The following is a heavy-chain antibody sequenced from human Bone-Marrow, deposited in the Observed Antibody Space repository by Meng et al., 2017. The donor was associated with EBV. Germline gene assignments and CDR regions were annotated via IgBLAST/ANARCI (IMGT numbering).Heavy chain of an antibody. CDR2: INVGNGDT. CDR3: ARAHDSSGYYPLT. V-gene: IGHV1-3*01. J-gene: IGHJ5*02. Sequence: QVQLVQSGAEVKKPGASVKVSCKASGYTFSTYAIHWVRQAPGQRLEWMGWINVGNGDTKYSQKLQGRVTITRDTSASTAYMELRSLRSEDTAVYYCARAHDSSGYYPLTWGQGTLVTVSS. D-gene: IGHD3-22*01. CDR1: GYTFSTYA.